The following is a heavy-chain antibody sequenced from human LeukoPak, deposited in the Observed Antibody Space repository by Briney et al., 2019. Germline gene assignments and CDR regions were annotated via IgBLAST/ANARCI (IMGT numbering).Heavy chain of an antibody. D-gene: IGHD1-1*01. V-gene: IGHV1-69*01. J-gene: IGHJ4*02. CDR1: GGTFSSYA. CDR2: IIPIFGTA. Sequence: ASVKVSCKASGGTFSSYAISWVRQAPGQGLEWMGGIIPIFGTANYAQKFQGRVTITADESTSTAYMELSSLRPEDTAVYYCARWPSLGVARRCYFDYWGQGTLVTVSS. CDR3: ARWPSLGVARRCYFDY.